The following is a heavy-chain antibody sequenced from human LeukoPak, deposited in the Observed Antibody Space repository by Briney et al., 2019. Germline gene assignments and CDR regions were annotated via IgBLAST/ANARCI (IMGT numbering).Heavy chain of an antibody. CDR3: ARDGSPDVVPAATTFDY. Sequence: SETLSLTCTVSGGSISSGGYYWSWIRQPPGKGLEWIGYIYHSGSTYYNPSLKSRVTISVDRSKNQFSLKLSSVTAADTAVYYCARDGSPDVVPAATTFDYWGQGTLVTVSS. D-gene: IGHD2-2*01. J-gene: IGHJ4*02. CDR1: GGSISSGGYY. CDR2: IYHSGST. V-gene: IGHV4-30-2*01.